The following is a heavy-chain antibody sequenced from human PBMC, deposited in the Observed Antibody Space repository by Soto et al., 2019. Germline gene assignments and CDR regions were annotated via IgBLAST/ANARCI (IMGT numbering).Heavy chain of an antibody. CDR2: IYYSGST. CDR1: GGSISSGGYY. J-gene: IGHJ5*02. D-gene: IGHD6-13*01. Sequence: QVQLQESGPGLVKPSQTLSLTCTVSGGSISSGGYYWSWIRQHPGKGLEWIGYIYYSGSTYYNPSLKSRVTISVDTSKNQSSLKLSSVTAADTAVYYWAREIGYSGSWGPNCFDPWGQGTLVTVSS. V-gene: IGHV4-31*03. CDR3: AREIGYSGSWGPNCFDP.